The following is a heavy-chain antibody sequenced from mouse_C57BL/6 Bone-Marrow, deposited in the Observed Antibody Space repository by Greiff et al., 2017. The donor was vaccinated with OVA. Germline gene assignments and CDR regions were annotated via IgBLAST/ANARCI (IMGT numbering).Heavy chain of an antibody. D-gene: IGHD1-1*02. CDR2: INPNYGTT. V-gene: IGHV1-39*01. Sequence: EVQRVESGPELVKPGASVKISCKASGYSFTDYNMNWVKQSTGKSLEWIGVINPNYGTTSYNQKFKGKATLTVDQSSSTAYMQLNSLTSEDSAVYDCARPIWGGHFDVWGTGTTVTVSS. CDR3: ARPIWGGHFDV. CDR1: GYSFTDYN. J-gene: IGHJ1*03.